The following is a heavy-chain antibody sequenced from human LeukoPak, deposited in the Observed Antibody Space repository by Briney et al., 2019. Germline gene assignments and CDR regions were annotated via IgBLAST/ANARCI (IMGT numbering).Heavy chain of an antibody. J-gene: IGHJ4*02. CDR3: ARVSPYCSSTSCYTDY. Sequence: GGSLRLSCAASGFTFSSYSMSWVRQAPGKGLEWVSSISSSSYIYYAVSVKGRFTIPRDNAKNSLYLQMNSLRAEDTAEYYCARVSPYCSSTSCYTDYWGQGTLVTVSS. D-gene: IGHD2-2*02. V-gene: IGHV3-21*01. CDR1: GFTFSSYS. CDR2: ISSSSYI.